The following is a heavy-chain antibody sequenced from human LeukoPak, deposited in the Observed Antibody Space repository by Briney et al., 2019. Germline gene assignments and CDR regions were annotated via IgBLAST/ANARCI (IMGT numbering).Heavy chain of an antibody. D-gene: IGHD3-10*01. J-gene: IGHJ4*02. CDR3: ARVPRYYGSGSYDY. CDR2: INSDGSST. V-gene: IGHV3-74*01. Sequence: SGGSLRLXCAASGFTFSSYWMHWVRQAPGKGLVWVSRINSDGSSTSYADSVKGRFTISRDNAKNTLYLQMNSLRAEDTAVYYCARVPRYYGSGSYDYWGQGTLVTVSS. CDR1: GFTFSSYW.